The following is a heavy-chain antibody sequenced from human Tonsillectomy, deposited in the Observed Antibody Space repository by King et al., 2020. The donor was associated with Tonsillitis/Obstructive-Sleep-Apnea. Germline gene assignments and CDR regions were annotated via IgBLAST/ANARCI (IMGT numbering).Heavy chain of an antibody. J-gene: IGHJ3*02. CDR3: AHSAGEYDYIWGLRSAFDI. D-gene: IGHD3-16*01. CDR1: GFSLSTSGVG. Sequence: TLKESGPTLVKPTQTLTLTCTFSGFSLSTSGVGVGWIRQPPGKALEWLALIYWDDDKRYSPSLKSRLTITKDTSKNQVVLTMTNMDPVDTATYYCAHSAGEYDYIWGLRSAFDIWGQGTMVTVSS. V-gene: IGHV2-5*02. CDR2: IYWDDDK.